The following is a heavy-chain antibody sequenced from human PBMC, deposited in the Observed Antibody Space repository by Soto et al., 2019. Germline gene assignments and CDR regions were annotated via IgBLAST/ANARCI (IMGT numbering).Heavy chain of an antibody. V-gene: IGHV4-4*02. Sequence: SETLSLTCAVSSGSISSSNWWSWVRQPPGKGVEGIGEIYHSGSTNYNPSLKSRVTISVDKSKNQFSLKLSSVTAADTAVYYCARRTGYYDYIWGSYRYGRFDYWGQGTLVTVSS. CDR3: ARRTGYYDYIWGSYRYGRFDY. J-gene: IGHJ4*02. D-gene: IGHD3-16*02. CDR2: IYHSGST. CDR1: SGSISSSNW.